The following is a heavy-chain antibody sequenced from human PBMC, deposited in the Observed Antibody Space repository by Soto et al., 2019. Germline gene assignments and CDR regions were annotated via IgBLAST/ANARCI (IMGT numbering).Heavy chain of an antibody. Sequence: ASEKVSCKASGYTFTSYAMHWVRQAPGQRIEWMGWINAGNGNTKYSQKFQGRVTITRDTSASTAYMELSSLRPEDTAVHYCARVERRGYSYGSVVSDYYYYMDVWGKGTTVTVSS. D-gene: IGHD5-18*01. CDR2: INAGNGNT. V-gene: IGHV1-3*01. CDR1: GYTFTSYA. CDR3: ARVERRGYSYGSVVSDYYYYMDV. J-gene: IGHJ6*03.